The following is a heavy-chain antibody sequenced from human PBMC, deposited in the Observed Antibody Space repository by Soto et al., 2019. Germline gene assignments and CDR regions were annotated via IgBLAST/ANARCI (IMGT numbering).Heavy chain of an antibody. CDR1: GFTFSSYG. Sequence: QVQLVESGGGVVQPGRSLRLYCAASGFTFSSYGMHWVRQAPGKGLEWVAIIWYDGSNKYYADSVKGRFTISRDNSKNTLYLQMNSLRAEDTAVYYCARELSDGPDYWGQGTLVTVSS. J-gene: IGHJ4*02. CDR3: ARELSDGPDY. D-gene: IGHD2-21*02. V-gene: IGHV3-33*01. CDR2: IWYDGSNK.